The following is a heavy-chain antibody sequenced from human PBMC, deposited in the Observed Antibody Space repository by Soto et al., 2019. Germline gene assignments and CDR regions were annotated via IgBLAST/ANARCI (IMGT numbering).Heavy chain of an antibody. V-gene: IGHV4-39*01. J-gene: IGHJ3*02. Sequence: QLQLQESGPGLVKPSETLSLTCTVSGDSISSSSFHWGWIRQPPGKGLEWIGSIYYSGSTDYNPSLKSRVTISVDTSKNQFSLELSSVTAADTAVYYCARPQRTRRHDAFDIWGQGTMVTVSS. CDR3: ARPQRTRRHDAFDI. D-gene: IGHD4-17*01. CDR2: IYYSGST. CDR1: GDSISSSSFH.